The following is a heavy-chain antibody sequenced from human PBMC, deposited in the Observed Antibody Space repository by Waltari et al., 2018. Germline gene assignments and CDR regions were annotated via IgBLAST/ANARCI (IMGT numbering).Heavy chain of an antibody. J-gene: IGHJ5*02. CDR2: IYYSWST. Sequence: QLHLQESGPGLVKPSETLSLTCSVSGDSINRSKYYWAWIRQPPGKGLESIGSIYYSWSTYHNPSLKSRVTISVDTSKNEFYLKLKSVTAADTATYYCARLTVVGATRWFEPWGQGTQVTVSS. V-gene: IGHV4-39*01. CDR3: ARLTVVGATRWFEP. CDR1: GDSINRSKYY. D-gene: IGHD1-26*01.